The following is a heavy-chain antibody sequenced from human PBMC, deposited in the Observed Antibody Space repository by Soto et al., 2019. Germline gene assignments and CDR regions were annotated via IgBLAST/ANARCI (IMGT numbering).Heavy chain of an antibody. V-gene: IGHV3-23*01. CDR2: ISGSGGST. Sequence: GGSLRLSCVASGFSFVDYAMTWVRQAPGKGLEWVSAISGSGGSTYYADAVRGRFTISRDHSKNTLFLQMDSLRVEDTALYYCARQRIVAAGTFVDYWGQGSLVTISS. J-gene: IGHJ4*02. CDR1: GFSFVDYA. D-gene: IGHD6-13*01. CDR3: ARQRIVAAGTFVDY.